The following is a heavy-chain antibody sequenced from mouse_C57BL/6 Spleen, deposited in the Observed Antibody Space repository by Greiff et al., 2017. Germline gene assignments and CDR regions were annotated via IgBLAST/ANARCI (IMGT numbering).Heavy chain of an antibody. Sequence: QFQLQQSGTELVKPGASVKLSCTASGYTFTSYWMHWVKQRPGQGLEWIGNINPSNGGPNYNEKFKSKATLTVDKSSSTAYMQLSSLTSEDSAVYYCARIPDLGGAMDYWGQGTSVTVSS. CDR1: GYTFTSYW. CDR3: ARIPDLGGAMDY. J-gene: IGHJ4*01. CDR2: INPSNGGP. V-gene: IGHV1-53*01. D-gene: IGHD3-3*01.